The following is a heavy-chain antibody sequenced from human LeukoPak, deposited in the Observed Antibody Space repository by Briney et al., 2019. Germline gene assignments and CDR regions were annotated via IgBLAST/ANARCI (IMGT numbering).Heavy chain of an antibody. V-gene: IGHV3-66*02. CDR2: IYSGGST. CDR3: ARARPYYYDSSGYSETYAFDI. Sequence: GGSLRLSCAASGFTVSSNYMSWVRQAPGKGLEWVSVIYSGGSTYYADSVKGRFTISRDNSKNTLYLRMNSLRAEDTAVYYCARARPYYYDSSGYSETYAFDIWGQGTMVTVSS. CDR1: GFTVSSNY. D-gene: IGHD3-22*01. J-gene: IGHJ3*02.